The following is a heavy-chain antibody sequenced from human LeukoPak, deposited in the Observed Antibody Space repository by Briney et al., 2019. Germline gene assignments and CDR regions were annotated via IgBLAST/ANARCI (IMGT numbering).Heavy chain of an antibody. V-gene: IGHV2-5*02. CDR1: GFSITTNGVG. CDR3: AHSLRRPSCSGGNCYYFDY. Sequence: SGPTLVNPPQTLPLTCTVTGFSITTNGVGVGLIRQAPGKALEWLAIIFWDGNRRYNLSLRSRLTITSDISKNQVALTMTNMDPVDTATYFCAHSLRRPSCSGGNCYYFDYWGQGTLVTVSS. J-gene: IGHJ4*02. CDR2: IFWDGNR. D-gene: IGHD2-15*01.